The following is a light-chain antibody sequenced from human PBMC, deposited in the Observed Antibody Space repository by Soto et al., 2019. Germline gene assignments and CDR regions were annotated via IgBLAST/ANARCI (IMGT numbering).Light chain of an antibody. CDR3: QQYNNWPPWT. J-gene: IGKJ1*01. CDR2: GAS. CDR1: QSVSASY. V-gene: IGKV3D-15*01. Sequence: ENVLTQSPDTLSLSPGERATLSCRASQSVSASYLAWYQHKPGQAPRLLMYGASRRATGIPARFSGSGSGTEFTLTISSLQSEDFAVYYCQQYNNWPPWTFGQGTKVDIK.